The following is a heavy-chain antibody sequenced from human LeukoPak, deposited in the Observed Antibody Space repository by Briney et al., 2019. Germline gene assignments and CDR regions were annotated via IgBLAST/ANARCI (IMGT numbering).Heavy chain of an antibody. Sequence: GGSLSLSCAASGFIFSDYWMHWVRQGPGKGLVWVSRIKSDGSSTSYAESVKGRFTISRDNAKNTVYVHMNSLRAEDTAVYYCARSTAHLDYWGQGTLVTVSS. CDR3: ARSTAHLDY. D-gene: IGHD2-21*02. V-gene: IGHV3-74*01. J-gene: IGHJ4*02. CDR1: GFIFSDYW. CDR2: IKSDGSST.